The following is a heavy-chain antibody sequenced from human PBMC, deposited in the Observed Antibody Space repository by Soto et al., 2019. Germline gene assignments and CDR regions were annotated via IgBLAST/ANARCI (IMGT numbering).Heavy chain of an antibody. J-gene: IGHJ4*02. Sequence: GGSLRLSCAASGFTFRDFAMSWARQAPGKGLEWVSVISASARSINYADSVKGRFTISRDDSKNTLCLQMNSLTVDDTAVYYYAKGQAAALGFDWGEGTVVTVSS. CDR2: ISASARSI. D-gene: IGHD6-25*01. CDR3: AKGQAAALGFD. V-gene: IGHV3-23*01. CDR1: GFTFRDFA.